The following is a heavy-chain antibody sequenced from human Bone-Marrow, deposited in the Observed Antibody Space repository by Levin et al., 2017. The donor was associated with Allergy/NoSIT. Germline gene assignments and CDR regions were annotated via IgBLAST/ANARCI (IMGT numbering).Heavy chain of an antibody. D-gene: IGHD3-3*01. CDR1: GFTFSDYY. Sequence: GGSLRLSCAASGFTFSDYYMSWIRQAPGKGLEWVSYISSSGSTIYYADSVKGRFTISRDNAKNSLYLQMNSLRAEDTAVYYCARATSFGVVTQDAFDIWGQGTMVTVSS. V-gene: IGHV3-11*01. CDR3: ARATSFGVVTQDAFDI. CDR2: ISSSGSTI. J-gene: IGHJ3*02.